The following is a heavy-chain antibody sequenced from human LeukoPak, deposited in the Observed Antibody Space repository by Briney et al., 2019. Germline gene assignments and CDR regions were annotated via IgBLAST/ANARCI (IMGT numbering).Heavy chain of an antibody. J-gene: IGHJ3*02. Sequence: SETLSLTCTVSGGSISSYYWSWIRQPPGKGLEWIGYIYYSGSTNYNPSLKSRVTVSVDTSKNQFSLKLSSVTAADTAVYYCAGDFGAGDAFDIWGQGTMVTVSS. D-gene: IGHD3-16*01. CDR3: AGDFGAGDAFDI. CDR2: IYYSGST. CDR1: GGSISSYY. V-gene: IGHV4-59*01.